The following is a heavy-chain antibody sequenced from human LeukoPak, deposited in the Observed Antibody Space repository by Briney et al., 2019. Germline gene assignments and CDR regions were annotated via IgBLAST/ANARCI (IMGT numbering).Heavy chain of an antibody. CDR1: GFTFSSYG. V-gene: IGHV3-23*01. CDR2: IGGNGGST. Sequence: PGGSLRLSCAASGFTFSSYGMSWVRQAPGKGLEWVSLIGGNGGSTYYPDSVKGRFTISRDNFYNMLYLQMNSLRAEDTAVYYCARERVPDIVATMDAFDIWGHGTMVTVSS. D-gene: IGHD5-12*01. CDR3: ARERVPDIVATMDAFDI. J-gene: IGHJ3*02.